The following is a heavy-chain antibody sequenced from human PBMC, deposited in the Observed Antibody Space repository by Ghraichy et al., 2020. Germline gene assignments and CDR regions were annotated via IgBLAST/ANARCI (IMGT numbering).Heavy chain of an antibody. J-gene: IGHJ4*02. CDR2: FDPEDSKT. D-gene: IGHD1-26*01. V-gene: IGHV1-24*01. Sequence: ASVKVSCKVTGYTLTELSMHWVRQAPGKGLEWMGGFDPEDSKTIYAQKFQGRVTMTKDTSTDTASMELSSLRSEDTAVYYCVALYRGSYLGGFDYWGQGTLVTVSS. CDR1: GYTLTELS. CDR3: VALYRGSYLGGFDY.